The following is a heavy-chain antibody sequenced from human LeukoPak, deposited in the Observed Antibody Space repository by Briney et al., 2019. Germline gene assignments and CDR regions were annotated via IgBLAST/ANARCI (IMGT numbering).Heavy chain of an antibody. CDR3: AKNGPGTPFYYDYWYYYYGMDV. CDR1: GFTFSSYG. Sequence: PGRSLRLSCAASGFTFSSYGMHWVRQAPGKGLEWVAVISYDGSNKYYADSVKGRFTISRDNSKNTLYLQMNCLRAEDTAVYYCAKNGPGTPFYYDYWYYYYGMDVWGQGTTVTVSS. V-gene: IGHV3-30*18. D-gene: IGHD3-3*01. CDR2: ISYDGSNK. J-gene: IGHJ6*02.